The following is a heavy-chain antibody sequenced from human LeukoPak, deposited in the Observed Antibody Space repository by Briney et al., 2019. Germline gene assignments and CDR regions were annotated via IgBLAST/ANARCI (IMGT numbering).Heavy chain of an antibody. D-gene: IGHD2-21*02. Sequence: PGGSLRLSCAASGFTFSSYWMHWVRQVPGKGLVWVSRINTVGSSTTYADSVKGRFTISRDNAKNTLYLQMSSLRAEDTAVYFCARVVVTSSGSGGYYYYMDVWGKGTTVTVSS. V-gene: IGHV3-74*01. CDR2: INTVGSST. CDR3: ARVVVTSSGSGGYYYYMDV. J-gene: IGHJ6*03. CDR1: GFTFSSYW.